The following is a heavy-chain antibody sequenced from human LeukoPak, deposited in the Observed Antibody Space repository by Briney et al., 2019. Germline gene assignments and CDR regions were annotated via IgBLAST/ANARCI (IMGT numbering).Heavy chain of an antibody. CDR3: ARDKVRMVGATRSFDY. D-gene: IGHD1-26*01. J-gene: IGHJ4*02. CDR2: IIPIFGTA. V-gene: IGHV1-69*05. CDR1: GGTFSSYA. Sequence: ASVKVSCKASGGTFSSYAISWVRQAPGQGLEWMGGIIPIFGTANYAQKLQGRVTMTTDTSTSTAYMELRSLRSDDTAVYYCARDKVRMVGATRSFDYWGQGTLVTVSS.